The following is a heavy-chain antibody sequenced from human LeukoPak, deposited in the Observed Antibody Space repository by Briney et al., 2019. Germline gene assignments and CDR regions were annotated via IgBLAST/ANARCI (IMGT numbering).Heavy chain of an antibody. CDR2: INPNTGGT. Sequence: GASVKVSCKASGYTFTGYYMHWVRQAPGQGLEWMGWINPNTGGTNYAQKFQGRVTMTRDTSISTAYMELSRLRSDDTAVYYCARVARRWLQNLGFSNFDYWGQGTLVTVSS. CDR3: ARVARRWLQNLGFSNFDY. V-gene: IGHV1-2*02. D-gene: IGHD5-24*01. CDR1: GYTFTGYY. J-gene: IGHJ4*02.